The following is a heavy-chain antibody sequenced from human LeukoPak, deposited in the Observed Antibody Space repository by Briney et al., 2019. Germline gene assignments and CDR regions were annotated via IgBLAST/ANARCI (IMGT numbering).Heavy chain of an antibody. D-gene: IGHD3-22*01. Sequence: SETLSLTCTVSGGSISSSSYYWGWIRQPPGKGLEWIGSIYHSGSTYYNPSLKSRVTISVDTSKNQFSLKLSSVTAADTAVYYCARHPRVSYYYDSSGYYNSSEQGFWRFDPWGQGTLVTVSS. J-gene: IGHJ5*02. CDR1: GGSISSSSYY. V-gene: IGHV4-39*01. CDR2: IYHSGST. CDR3: ARHPRVSYYYDSSGYYNSSEQGFWRFDP.